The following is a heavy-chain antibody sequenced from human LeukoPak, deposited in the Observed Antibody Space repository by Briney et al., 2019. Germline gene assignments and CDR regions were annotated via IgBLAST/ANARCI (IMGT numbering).Heavy chain of an antibody. V-gene: IGHV4-30-4*07. Sequence: SETLSLTCAVSGGSSSSGGYSWSWIRQPPGKGLEWIGYIYYSGTTYYNPSLKSRVTISVDTSKNQFSLKLTSVTAADTAVYYCARVRGVPYYHYYMDVWGKGTTVTVSS. D-gene: IGHD3-10*01. CDR3: ARVRGVPYYHYYMDV. J-gene: IGHJ6*03. CDR1: GGSSSSGGYS. CDR2: IYYSGTT.